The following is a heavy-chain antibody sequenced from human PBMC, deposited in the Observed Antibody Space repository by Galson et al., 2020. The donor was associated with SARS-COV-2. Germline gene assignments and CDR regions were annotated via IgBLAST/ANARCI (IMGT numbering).Heavy chain of an antibody. Sequence: GGSLRLSCAASGFTFSIYWMHWVRQAPGKGLVWVSRIYSEGSSTSYADSVKGRFTISGDNAKNTLYLQMNSLRAEDTAVYYCARDLYSSNCFDYWGQGTLVTVSS. V-gene: IGHV3-74*01. D-gene: IGHD6-13*01. J-gene: IGHJ4*02. CDR1: GFTFSIYW. CDR2: IYSEGSST. CDR3: ARDLYSSNCFDY.